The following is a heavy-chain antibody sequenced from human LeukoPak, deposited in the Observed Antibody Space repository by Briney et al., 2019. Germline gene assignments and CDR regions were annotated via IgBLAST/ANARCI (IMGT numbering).Heavy chain of an antibody. Sequence: PSETLSLTCTVSGGSISSYYWSWIRQPPGKGLEWIGYIYYSGSTNYNPSLKSRVTISVDTSKNQFSLKLSSVTAADTAVYYCAGSLDVDTAMEWFDPWGQGTLVTVPS. CDR2: IYYSGST. V-gene: IGHV4-59*08. J-gene: IGHJ5*02. CDR3: AGSLDVDTAMEWFDP. CDR1: GGSISSYY. D-gene: IGHD5-18*01.